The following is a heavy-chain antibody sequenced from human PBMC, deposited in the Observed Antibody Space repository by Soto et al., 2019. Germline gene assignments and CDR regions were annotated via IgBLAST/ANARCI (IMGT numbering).Heavy chain of an antibody. Sequence: QVQLVQSGAAVKKPGSSVKVSCKASGGTFSSYAISWVRQAPGQGLEWMGWIIPICGTANYAQKFQGRVTITADKATSTAYMELSSLRSEDTAVYYCERDSSWPGTAPGFYGMDVWGQGTTVTVSS. CDR3: ERDSSWPGTAPGFYGMDV. J-gene: IGHJ6*02. CDR1: GGTFSSYA. V-gene: IGHV1-69*06. CDR2: IIPICGTA. D-gene: IGHD6-13*01.